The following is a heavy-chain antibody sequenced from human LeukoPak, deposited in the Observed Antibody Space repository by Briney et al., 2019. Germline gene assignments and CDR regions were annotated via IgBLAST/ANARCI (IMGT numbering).Heavy chain of an antibody. D-gene: IGHD1/OR15-1a*01. CDR1: GYTFTSYT. J-gene: IGHJ6*03. CDR2: ISTYSGNT. Sequence: ASLKVSCTASGYTFTSYTINWVRQAPGQGLEWMARISTYSGNTNYAQNLQGRVTITTDTTTNTAYMDLSSLRSDDTAVYYCARDNKRDFYYMDVWGKGTTVTVSS. CDR3: ARDNKRDFYYMDV. V-gene: IGHV1-18*01.